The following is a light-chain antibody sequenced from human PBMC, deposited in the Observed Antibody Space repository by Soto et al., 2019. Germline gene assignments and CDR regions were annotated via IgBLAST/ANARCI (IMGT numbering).Light chain of an antibody. CDR3: QQYDNLFT. Sequence: DIQMTQSPSSLSASVGDRVTITCQASQDINNYLNWYQQKPGKAPKLLIYDASNLETGVPSRFSGSGSGTDFTFTISSLQPEDIATYYCQQYDNLFTFGPGTKVHIK. J-gene: IGKJ3*01. CDR1: QDINNY. V-gene: IGKV1-33*01. CDR2: DAS.